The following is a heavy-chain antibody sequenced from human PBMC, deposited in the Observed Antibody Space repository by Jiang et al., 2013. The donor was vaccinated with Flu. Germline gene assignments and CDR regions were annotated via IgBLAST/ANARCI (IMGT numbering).Heavy chain of an antibody. CDR2: INTNTGNP. Sequence: QSGSELKKPGASVKVSCKASGYTFTSYTMNWVRQAPGQGLEWMGWINTNTGNPAYAQGLTGRFVFSLDTSVSTAYLQISSLKAEDTAVYYCARGSVADYYYYGMDVWGQGTTVTVSS. CDR1: GYTFTSYT. CDR3: ARGSVADYYYYGMDV. J-gene: IGHJ6*02. D-gene: IGHD3-10*01. V-gene: IGHV7-4-1*02.